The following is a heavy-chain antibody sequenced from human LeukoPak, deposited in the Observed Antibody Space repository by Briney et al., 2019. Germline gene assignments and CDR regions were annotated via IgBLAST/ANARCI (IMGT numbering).Heavy chain of an antibody. Sequence: SETLSLTCAVYGGSFSSYYWSWIRQPPGKGLEWIGEINHTGSTNYNPSLKSRVTISVDTSKNQFSLKLSSVTAADTAVYYCARGAHSGWYDYWGQGTLVTVSS. D-gene: IGHD6-19*01. CDR3: ARGAHSGWYDY. CDR2: INHTGST. CDR1: GGSFSSYY. V-gene: IGHV4-34*01. J-gene: IGHJ4*02.